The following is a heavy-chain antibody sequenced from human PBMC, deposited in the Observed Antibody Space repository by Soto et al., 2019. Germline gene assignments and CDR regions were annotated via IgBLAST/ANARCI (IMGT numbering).Heavy chain of an antibody. CDR1: GGSFSSNA. Sequence: QVQLVQSGAEVKKPGSSVKVSCKASGGSFSSNAISWVRQAPGQGLEWMGGIIPILGSANYAQKFQDRLTLTADGSTTTTYMELNSLRSEDAAVYYCASRERVDAFDIWGQGTLVTVSS. CDR3: ASRERVDAFDI. CDR2: IIPILGSA. V-gene: IGHV1-69*01. D-gene: IGHD1-26*01. J-gene: IGHJ3*02.